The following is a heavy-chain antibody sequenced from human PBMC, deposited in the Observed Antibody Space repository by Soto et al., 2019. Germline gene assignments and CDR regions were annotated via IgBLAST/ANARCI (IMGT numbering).Heavy chain of an antibody. CDR2: IYYSGNT. CDR3: ARRGVDTETFDY. J-gene: IGHJ4*02. D-gene: IGHD5-18*01. Sequence: TLSLTCTVSGGSISSGGYYWSWIRQHPGKGLEWIGCIYYSGNTYYNPSLKSRFSISVDTSKNQFSLKLSSVTAADTAVYYCARRGVDTETFDYWRRGTLVTGSS. CDR1: GGSISSGGYY. V-gene: IGHV4-30-4*08.